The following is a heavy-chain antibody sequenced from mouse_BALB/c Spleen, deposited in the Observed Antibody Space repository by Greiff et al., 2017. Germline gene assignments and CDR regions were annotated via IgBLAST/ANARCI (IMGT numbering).Heavy chain of an antibody. CDR3: ARDYRYGDFDY. CDR2: ISSGSSTI. Sequence: EVMLVESGGGLVQPGGSRKLSCAASGFTFSSFGMHWVRQAPEKGLEWVAYISSGSSTIYYADTVKGRFTISRDNPKNTLFLQMTSLRSEDTAMYYCARDYRYGDFDYWGQGTTLTVSS. J-gene: IGHJ2*01. V-gene: IGHV5-17*02. CDR1: GFTFSSFG. D-gene: IGHD2-14*01.